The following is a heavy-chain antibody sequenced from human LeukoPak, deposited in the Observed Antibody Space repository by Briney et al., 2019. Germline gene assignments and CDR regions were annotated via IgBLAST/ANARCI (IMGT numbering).Heavy chain of an antibody. CDR3: AKGIVSWGGNGFDI. Sequence: PGGSLRLSCAASGFTFGSYAMSWVRQAPGKGLEWVSAISGSGGSTYYADSVKGRFTISRDNFKNTLHVQMNSLRADDTAVYYCAKGIVSWGGNGFDIWGQGTTVTVSS. V-gene: IGHV3-23*01. D-gene: IGHD1-26*01. J-gene: IGHJ3*02. CDR1: GFTFGSYA. CDR2: ISGSGGST.